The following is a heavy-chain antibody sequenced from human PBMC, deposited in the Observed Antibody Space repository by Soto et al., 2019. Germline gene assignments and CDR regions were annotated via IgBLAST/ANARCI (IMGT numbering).Heavy chain of an antibody. J-gene: IGHJ4*02. CDR1: GGSISSYY. D-gene: IGHD3-10*01. Sequence: SETLSLTCTVSGGSISSYYWSWIRQPPGKGLEWIGYIYYSGSTNYNPSLKSRVTISVDTSKNQFSLKLSSVTAADTAVYYCAGAYGTKNYYYAYWGQGTLVTVSS. V-gene: IGHV4-59*01. CDR2: IYYSGST. CDR3: AGAYGTKNYYYAY.